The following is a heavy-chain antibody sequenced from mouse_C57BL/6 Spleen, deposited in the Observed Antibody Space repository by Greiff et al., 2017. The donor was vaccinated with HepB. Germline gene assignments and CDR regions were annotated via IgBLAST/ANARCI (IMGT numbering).Heavy chain of an antibody. V-gene: IGHV1-80*01. Sequence: VQLQQSGAELVKPGASVKISCKASGYAFSSYWMNWVKQRPGKGLEWIGQIYPGDGDTNYNGKFKGKATLTADKSSSTAYMQLSSLTSEDSAVYFCAREGGFYGSSWGFAYWGQGTLVTVSA. D-gene: IGHD1-1*01. CDR1: GYAFSSYW. J-gene: IGHJ3*01. CDR3: AREGGFYGSSWGFAY. CDR2: IYPGDGDT.